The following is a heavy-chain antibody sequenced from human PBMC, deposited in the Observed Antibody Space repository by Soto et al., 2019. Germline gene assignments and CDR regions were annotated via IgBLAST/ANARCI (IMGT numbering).Heavy chain of an antibody. CDR1: GGTFSSYS. CDR2: IIPIFGTA. V-gene: IGHV1-69*13. J-gene: IGHJ4*02. CDR3: ARETYCGGDCYSGTDY. Sequence: ASLNVSCKSSGGTFSSYSISWVRQAPGQGLEWMGGIIPIFGTANYAQKFQGRVTITADESTSTAYMELSSLRSEDTAVYYCARETYCGGDCYSGTDYWGQGTLVTVSS. D-gene: IGHD2-21*02.